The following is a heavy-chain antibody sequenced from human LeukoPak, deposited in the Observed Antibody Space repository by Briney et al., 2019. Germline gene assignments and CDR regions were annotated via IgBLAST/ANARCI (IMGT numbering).Heavy chain of an antibody. CDR1: GYTFTSYY. Sequence: ASVNVSCKASGYTFTSYYMHWVRQAPGQGLEWMGIINPSGGSTSYAQKFQGRVTLTRDMSTSTVYMELSSLRSEDTAVYYCASGSSSGSYRRSAFDIWGQGTMVTVSS. CDR2: INPSGGST. CDR3: ASGSSSGSYRRSAFDI. D-gene: IGHD1-26*01. J-gene: IGHJ3*02. V-gene: IGHV1-46*01.